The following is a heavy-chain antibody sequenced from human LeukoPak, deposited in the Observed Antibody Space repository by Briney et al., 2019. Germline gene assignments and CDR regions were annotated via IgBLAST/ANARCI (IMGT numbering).Heavy chain of an antibody. D-gene: IGHD3-16*01. V-gene: IGHV3-30*02. CDR3: AKDSLADIDY. CDR1: GFIFSTYG. J-gene: IGHJ4*02. Sequence: GGSLRISCAASGFIFSTYGMYWVRQAPGKGLEWVAFIRHDGSIKNYADSVKGRSTISRDNSKNTLYLQMNSLRAEDTAVYYCAKDSLADIDYWGQGTLVTVSS. CDR2: IRHDGSIK.